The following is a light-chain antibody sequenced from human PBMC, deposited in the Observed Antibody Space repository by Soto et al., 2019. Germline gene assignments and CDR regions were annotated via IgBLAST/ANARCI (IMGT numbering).Light chain of an antibody. CDR3: QPLNSYPPT. Sequence: IQLTQSPSSLSASVGDRVTVTCRASQGISSYLAWYQQQPGKAPKLLIYAASTLQRGASSRFSGSKSVTDFTLTISSLQPEDFPPYYCQPLNSYPPTFGQGTKLEIK. CDR1: QGISSY. CDR2: AAS. J-gene: IGKJ2*01. V-gene: IGKV1-9*01.